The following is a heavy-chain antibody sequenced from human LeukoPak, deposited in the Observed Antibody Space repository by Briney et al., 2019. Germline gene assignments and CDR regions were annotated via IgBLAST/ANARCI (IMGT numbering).Heavy chain of an antibody. CDR2: VDPEDAET. CDR1: GYTFTDYY. J-gene: IGHJ5*02. Sequence: GASVKVSCKASGYTFTDYYMHWVQQAPGKGLEWMGRVDPEDAETIYAEKFQGRVTITADTSTDTAYMELSSLRSEDTAVYYCARGETGTTTWFDPWGQGTLVTVSS. V-gene: IGHV1-69-2*01. CDR3: ARGETGTTTWFDP. D-gene: IGHD1-7*01.